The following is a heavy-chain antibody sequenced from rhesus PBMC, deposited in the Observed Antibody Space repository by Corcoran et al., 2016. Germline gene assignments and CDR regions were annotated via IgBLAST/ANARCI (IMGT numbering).Heavy chain of an antibody. CDR3: AIVVGYCTSTTCYGGNYFDY. CDR2: LFGSCSST. V-gene: IGHV4-169*01. D-gene: IGHD2-2*01. Sequence: QLQLQESGTGLVKPSDGLSFNCAVSGGSVGSIYGRWIRQAPGEALEWIGYLFGSCSSTNYNPSLKSLVTLSVDTSKNQLSLKLSSVTTAYTAVYYCAIVVGYCTSTTCYGGNYFDYWGQGVLVTVSS. J-gene: IGHJ4*01. CDR1: GGSVGSIY.